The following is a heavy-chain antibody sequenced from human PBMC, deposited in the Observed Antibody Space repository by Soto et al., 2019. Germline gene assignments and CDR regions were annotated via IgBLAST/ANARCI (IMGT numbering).Heavy chain of an antibody. J-gene: IGHJ3*02. CDR3: ARVRWDFDAFDI. CDR2: INHSGST. CDR1: GGSFSGYY. Sequence: SETLSLTCAVYGGSFSGYYWSWIRQPPGKGLEWIGEINHSGSTNYNPSLKSRVTISVDTSKNKFSLKLSSVSASDTAVYYCARVRWDFDAFDIWGQGTMVTVSS. V-gene: IGHV4-34*01. D-gene: IGHD3-16*01.